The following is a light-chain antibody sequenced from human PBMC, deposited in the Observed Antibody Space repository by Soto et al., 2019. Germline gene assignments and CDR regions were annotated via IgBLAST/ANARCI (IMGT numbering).Light chain of an antibody. CDR1: QSLGNW. CDR2: KAS. Sequence: DIQMTQSPSTLSASEGDRVTITCRASQSLGNWLAWYQQKPGKAPKLLIYKASTLEGGVPSRFSGSGSGTEFTLTISSLQPDDFATYYCQQYKTFGQGTRVELK. CDR3: QQYKT. V-gene: IGKV1-5*03. J-gene: IGKJ1*01.